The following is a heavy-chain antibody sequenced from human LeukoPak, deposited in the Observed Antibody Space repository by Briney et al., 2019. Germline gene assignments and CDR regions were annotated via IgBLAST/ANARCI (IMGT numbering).Heavy chain of an antibody. J-gene: IGHJ4*02. CDR2: IYYSGST. CDR3: ARSEYMITFGGVIVMGTFDY. CDR1: GGSISSSSYY. V-gene: IGHV4-39*07. D-gene: IGHD3-16*02. Sequence: SETLSLTCTVSGGSISSSSYYWGWIRQPPGKGLEWIGSIYYSGSTYYNPSLKSRVTISVDTSKNQFSLKLSSVTAADTAVYYCARSEYMITFGGVIVMGTFDYWGQGTLVTVSS.